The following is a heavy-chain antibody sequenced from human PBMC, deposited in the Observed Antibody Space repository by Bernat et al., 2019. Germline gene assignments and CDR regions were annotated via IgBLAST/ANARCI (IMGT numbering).Heavy chain of an antibody. CDR3: ARAGGSGSLDAFDI. V-gene: IGHV3-NL1*01. D-gene: IGHD3-10*01. CDR1: GFTFSSYG. CDR2: IYSGGST. J-gene: IGHJ3*02. Sequence: QVQLVESGGGVVQPGRSLRLSCAASGFTFSSYGMHWVRQAPGNGLEWVSVIYSGGSTYYADSVKGRFTISRDNSKNTLYLQMNSLRAEDTAVYYCARAGGSGSLDAFDIWGQGTMVTVSS.